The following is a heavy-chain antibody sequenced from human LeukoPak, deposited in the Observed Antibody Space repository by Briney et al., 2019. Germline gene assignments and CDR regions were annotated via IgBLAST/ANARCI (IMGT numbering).Heavy chain of an antibody. J-gene: IGHJ4*02. Sequence: SETLSLTCTGSGGSISSYYWSWIRQPAGKGLEWIGRIYSSGSTNYNPSLKSRVTMSVDMSRNQFSLKLSSVTAADTAVYYCARVSPGGNSDYLGQGTLVTVSS. CDR3: ARVSPGGNSDY. V-gene: IGHV4-4*07. CDR2: IYSSGST. D-gene: IGHD4-23*01. CDR1: GGSISSYY.